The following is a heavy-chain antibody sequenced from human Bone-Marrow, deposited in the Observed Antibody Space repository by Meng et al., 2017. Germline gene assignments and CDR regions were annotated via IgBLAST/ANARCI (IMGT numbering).Heavy chain of an antibody. CDR2: ITGSGGIT. CDR3: VEGLSERYPV. Sequence: GEFLKISCAASGFTFSSYAMNWVRQAPGKGLEWVSGITGSGGITYYADFVKGRFTISKDNSKSTLYLQMNSLRAEDTAVYYCVEGLSERYPVWGQGTLVTVSS. V-gene: IGHV3-23*01. CDR1: GFTFSSYA. J-gene: IGHJ4*02. D-gene: IGHD1-1*01.